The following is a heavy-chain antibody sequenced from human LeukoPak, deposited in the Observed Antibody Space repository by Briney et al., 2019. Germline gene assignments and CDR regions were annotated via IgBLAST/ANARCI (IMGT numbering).Heavy chain of an antibody. J-gene: IGHJ3*02. CDR3: ASQEDLQADAFDI. CDR2: TYYRSKWYN. Sequence: SQTLPLPYAISGDSVSRNSGSWNCIRQSPSRGLEWLGRTYYRSKWYNDYAVSVKSRITINPGTSKNQFCLQLNSLTPEDTAVYYCASQEDLQADAFDIWGQGKTFSVSS. CDR1: GDSVSRNSGS. V-gene: IGHV6-1*01.